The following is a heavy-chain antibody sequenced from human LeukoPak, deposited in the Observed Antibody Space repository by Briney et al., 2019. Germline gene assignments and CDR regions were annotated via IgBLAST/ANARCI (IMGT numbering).Heavy chain of an antibody. CDR2: ISYDGNNK. V-gene: IGHV3-30*18. Sequence: PGRSLRLSCAASGFIFSDYGMHWVRQAPGKGLEWVAVISYDGNNKIYADSVKGRFTISRDNSKNTLDLQMNSLRVEDTAVYYCAKSYGSVHDAFHIWGQGTMDTVSS. CDR1: GFIFSDYG. J-gene: IGHJ3*02. CDR3: AKSYGSVHDAFHI. D-gene: IGHD3-10*01.